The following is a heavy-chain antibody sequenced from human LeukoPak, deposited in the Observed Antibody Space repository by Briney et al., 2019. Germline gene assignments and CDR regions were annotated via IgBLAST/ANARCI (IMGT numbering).Heavy chain of an antibody. CDR3: ASSIAAAGTGGDY. CDR2: INHSGST. V-gene: IGHV4-34*01. D-gene: IGHD6-13*01. Sequence: SETLSLTCAVYGGSFSGYYWSWIRQPPGKGLEWIGEINHSGSTNYNPSLKSRVTISVDTSKNQFSLTLSSVTAADTAVYYCASSIAAAGTGGDYWGQGTLVTVSS. J-gene: IGHJ4*02. CDR1: GGSFSGYY.